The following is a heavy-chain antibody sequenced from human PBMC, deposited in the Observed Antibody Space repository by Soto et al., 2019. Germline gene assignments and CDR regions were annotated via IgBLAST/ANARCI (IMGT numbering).Heavy chain of an antibody. J-gene: IGHJ1*01. CDR1: GFTFSSYA. V-gene: IGHV3-23*01. CDR2: ISGSGGST. Sequence: EVQLLESGGGLVQPGGSLRLSCAASGFTFSSYAMSWVRQAPGKGLEWVSAISGSGGSTYYADSVKGRFTISRDNSKNTLYLRMNSLRAEDTAVYYCANRVGIAVAGEEYFQHWGQGTLVTVSS. D-gene: IGHD6-19*01. CDR3: ANRVGIAVAGEEYFQH.